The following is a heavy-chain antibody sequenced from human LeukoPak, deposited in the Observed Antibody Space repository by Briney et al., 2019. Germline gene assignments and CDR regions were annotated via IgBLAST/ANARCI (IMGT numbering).Heavy chain of an antibody. D-gene: IGHD1-26*01. CDR1: GYTFTGYY. Sequence: ASVKVSCKASGYTFTGYYMHWVRQAPGQGLEWMGRINPNSGGTNYAQKFQGRVTMTRDTSISTAYIELSRLRSDDTAVYYCASQGSGSYYGYYYYYMDVWGKGTTVTVSS. CDR2: INPNSGGT. V-gene: IGHV1-2*06. J-gene: IGHJ6*03. CDR3: ASQGSGSYYGYYYYYMDV.